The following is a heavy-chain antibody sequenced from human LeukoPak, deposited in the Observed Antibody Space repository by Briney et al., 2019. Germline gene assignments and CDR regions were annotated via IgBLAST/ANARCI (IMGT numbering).Heavy chain of an antibody. V-gene: IGHV3-30*02. D-gene: IGHD5-18*01. CDR2: IRYDGSNK. J-gene: IGHJ6*02. CDR1: GFTFSSYG. CDR3: AKEKRRGYSYEFYYYYYGMDV. Sequence: GGSLRLSCAASGFTFSSYGMHWVRQAPGKGLGWVAFIRYDGSNKYYADSVKGRFTISRDNSKNTLYLQMNSLRAEDTAVYYCAKEKRRGYSYEFYYYYYGMDVWGQGTTVTVSS.